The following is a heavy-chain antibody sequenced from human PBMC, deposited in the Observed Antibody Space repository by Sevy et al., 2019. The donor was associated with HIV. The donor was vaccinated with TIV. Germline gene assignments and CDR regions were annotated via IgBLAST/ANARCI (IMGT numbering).Heavy chain of an antibody. Sequence: SETLSLTCSVSGGSISSYYWNWIRHPPGKGLERIGYIYSSGSTNYNPSLKSRVTISVDMSKNQFSLKLSSVTAADTAVYYCARSHLAFCGGDCFSPYYFDSWGQGTLVTVSS. V-gene: IGHV4-59*01. CDR3: ARSHLAFCGGDCFSPYYFDS. J-gene: IGHJ4*02. CDR1: GGSISSYY. CDR2: IYSSGST. D-gene: IGHD2-21*01.